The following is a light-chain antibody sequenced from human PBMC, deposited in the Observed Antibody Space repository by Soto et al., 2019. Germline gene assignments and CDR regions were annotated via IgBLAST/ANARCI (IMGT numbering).Light chain of an antibody. Sequence: QSVLAQPPSVSGAPGQRVTISCTGSSSNIGAGYDVHWYQQFPGTAPKLLIYGNSNRPSGVPDRFSGSKSGTSASLAITGLQAEDDADYYCQSYDSSLSGVFGSGTRVT. CDR3: QSYDSSLSGV. J-gene: IGLJ1*01. CDR1: SSNIGAGYD. V-gene: IGLV1-40*01. CDR2: GNS.